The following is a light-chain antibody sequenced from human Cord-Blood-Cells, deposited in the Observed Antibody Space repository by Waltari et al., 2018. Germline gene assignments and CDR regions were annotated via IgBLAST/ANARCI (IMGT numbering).Light chain of an antibody. CDR1: SSDVGGSNY. V-gene: IGLV2-14*01. CDR3: SSYTSSSTLEWV. J-gene: IGLJ3*02. Sequence: QSALMQSAAVSGSAAQSNILSCNSTSSDVGGSNYLPSYQQHPGKAPKRMSYDVRNRPLGVSNRFSGSKSGNTAARTFSALQAEDEADYYCSSYTSSSTLEWVFGGGTKLTGL. CDR2: DVR.